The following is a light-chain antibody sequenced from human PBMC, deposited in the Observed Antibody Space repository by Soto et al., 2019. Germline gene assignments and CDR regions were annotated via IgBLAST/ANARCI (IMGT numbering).Light chain of an antibody. V-gene: IGKV3-20*01. CDR1: QSVSSSY. J-gene: IGKJ2*01. CDR3: PQYGSSLYT. Sequence: EIVLTQSPGTLSLSPGERATLSCRASQSVSSSYLAWHQQKPGQAPRLLIYGASNRATGIPDRFTGSGSGTDFTLNISRLEPEDFAVYYCPQYGSSLYTLGQGTNLELK. CDR2: GAS.